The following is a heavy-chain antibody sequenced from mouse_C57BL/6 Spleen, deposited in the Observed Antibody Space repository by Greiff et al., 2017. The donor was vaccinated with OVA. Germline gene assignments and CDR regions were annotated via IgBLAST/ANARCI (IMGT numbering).Heavy chain of an antibody. V-gene: IGHV1-80*01. J-gene: IGHJ2*01. CDR1: GYAFSSYW. CDR3: ARGTVVARVPDY. Sequence: QVQLKESGAELVKPGASVKISCKASGYAFSSYWMNWVKQRPGKGLEWIGQIYPGDGDTNYNGKFKGKATLTADKSSSTAYMQLSSLTSEDSAVYFCARGTVVARVPDYWGQGTTLTVSA. CDR2: IYPGDGDT. D-gene: IGHD1-1*01.